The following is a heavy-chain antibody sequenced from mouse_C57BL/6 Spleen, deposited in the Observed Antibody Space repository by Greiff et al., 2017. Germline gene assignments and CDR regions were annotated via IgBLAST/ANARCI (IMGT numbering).Heavy chain of an antibody. CDR2: ISSGSSTI. D-gene: IGHD2-3*01. CDR1: GFTFSDYG. J-gene: IGHJ2*01. Sequence: QVVESGGGLVKPGGSLKLSCAASGFTFSDYGMHWVRQAPEKGLEWVAYISSGSSTIYYADTVTGRFTISRDNAKNTLFLQMTSLRSEDTAMYYCARRGNDGTGDYFDYWGQGTTLTVSS. V-gene: IGHV5-17*01. CDR3: ARRGNDGTGDYFDY.